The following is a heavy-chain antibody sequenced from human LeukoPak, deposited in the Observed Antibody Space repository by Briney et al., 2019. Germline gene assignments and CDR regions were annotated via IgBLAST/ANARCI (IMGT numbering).Heavy chain of an antibody. J-gene: IGHJ3*02. CDR2: IYYSGST. V-gene: IGHV4-59*12. CDR1: GGSISSYY. D-gene: IGHD3-3*01. Sequence: SETLSLTCTVSGGSISSYYWSWIRQPPGKGLECIGYIYYSGSTNYNPSLKSRVIMSLDTSKSQFSLSLGSVTAADTAVYYCARDNNSLYFGVRGFDIWGQGKMVIVSS. CDR3: ARDNNSLYFGVRGFDI.